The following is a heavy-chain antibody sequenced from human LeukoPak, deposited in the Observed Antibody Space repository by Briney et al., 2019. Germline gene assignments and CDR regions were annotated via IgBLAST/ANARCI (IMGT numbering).Heavy chain of an antibody. CDR1: GGSISSGDYY. Sequence: PSETLSLTCTVSGGSISSGDYYWSWIRQPPGKGLEWIGYIYYSGSTNYNPSLKSRVTISVDTSKNQFSLKLSSVTAADTAVYYCARAQGYSFPAYFDYWGQGTLVTVSS. D-gene: IGHD5-18*01. CDR2: IYYSGST. J-gene: IGHJ4*02. V-gene: IGHV4-61*08. CDR3: ARAQGYSFPAYFDY.